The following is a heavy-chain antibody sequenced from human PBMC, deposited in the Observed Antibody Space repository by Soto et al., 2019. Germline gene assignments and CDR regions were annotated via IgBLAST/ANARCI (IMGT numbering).Heavy chain of an antibody. CDR3: AKGVPAATRYFQH. J-gene: IGHJ1*01. Sequence: VQLVESGGGLVQPGGSLRLSCAASGFSFSSYCMHWVRHAPGKGLEWVSRINSDGSSANYADSVKGRFTISRDNAKNTLYLKMNSLTPEDKAVYYCAKGVPAATRYFQHWGQGTLVTVSS. CDR2: INSDGSSA. D-gene: IGHD2-2*01. V-gene: IGHV3-74*01. CDR1: GFSFSSYC.